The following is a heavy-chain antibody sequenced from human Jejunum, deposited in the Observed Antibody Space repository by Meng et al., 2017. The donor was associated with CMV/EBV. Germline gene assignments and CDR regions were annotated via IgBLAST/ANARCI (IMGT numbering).Heavy chain of an antibody. CDR1: GYSFDDHW. CDR2: IHCGDSRT. J-gene: IGHJ4*02. CDR3: ARHYDASWFGY. D-gene: IGHD3-16*01. Sequence: SCKTSGYSFDDHWIGWVRQMPGEDLQWMGMIHCGDSRTIYSPFFQGQVTISVDKSISTAYLQWTSLQTSDTAMYYCARHYDASWFGYWGQGTLVTVSS. V-gene: IGHV5-51*01.